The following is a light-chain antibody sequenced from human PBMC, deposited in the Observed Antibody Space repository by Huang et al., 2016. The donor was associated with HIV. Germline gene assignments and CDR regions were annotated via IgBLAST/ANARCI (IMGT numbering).Light chain of an antibody. J-gene: IGKJ1*01. V-gene: IGKV4-1*01. CDR3: LQHFSSPCT. Sequence: DIVMTQSPDSLAVSLGERATINCKSSQHVRSSFAWYQQKPGQSPKLLIYWVSTRAFGVPDRFSGSGSGTDFTLNISSLQAADVAVYYCLQHFSSPCTFGQGTKLEIK. CDR1: QHVRSS. CDR2: WVS.